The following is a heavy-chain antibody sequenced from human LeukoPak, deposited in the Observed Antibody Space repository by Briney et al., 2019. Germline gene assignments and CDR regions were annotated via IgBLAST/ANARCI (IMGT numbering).Heavy chain of an antibody. CDR3: AREYYDKSGYSHDH. Sequence: GSLRLSCAASGFTFRSYWMHWVRQAPGKGVEWVSRVRGDGGTTSYADSVKGRFTISRDNAKNSLYLQLNSLRAEDTAVYYCAREYYDKSGYSHDHWGQGTLVTVTS. D-gene: IGHD3-22*01. CDR1: GFTFRSYW. CDR2: VRGDGGTT. J-gene: IGHJ4*02. V-gene: IGHV3-74*01.